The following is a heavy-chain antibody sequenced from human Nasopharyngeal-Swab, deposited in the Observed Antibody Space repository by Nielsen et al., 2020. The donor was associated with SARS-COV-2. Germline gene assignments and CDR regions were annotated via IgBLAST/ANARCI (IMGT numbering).Heavy chain of an antibody. CDR2: INWNSGRK. V-gene: IGHV3-9*01. D-gene: IGHD4-11*01. CDR1: GFTFDDYA. Sequence: SLKISCAASGFTFDDYAFHWVRQAPGKGTEWVSCINWNSGRKGYADSVKGRFTISRDNTKSSLYLQMDSLRTEDTALYYCARGTADFTNPSFDFWGQGNLVTVSS. CDR3: ARGTADFTNPSFDF. J-gene: IGHJ4*02.